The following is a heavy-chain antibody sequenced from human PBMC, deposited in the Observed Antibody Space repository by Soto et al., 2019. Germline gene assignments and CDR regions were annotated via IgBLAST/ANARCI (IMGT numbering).Heavy chain of an antibody. V-gene: IGHV1-3*01. CDR1: GYTFSTYT. J-gene: IGHJ3*02. Sequence: QLVQSGAEMKKPGASVKVSCKAAGYTFSTYTMNWVRQAPGQSLEWMGWINAGSGNTKYSQNFQGRVSITRDTSASTVYMELTGLKSEDTAMYYCARDTETLGPRANDALDIWGQGTMVTVSS. CDR3: ARDTETLGPRANDALDI. CDR2: INAGSGNT. D-gene: IGHD3-3*02.